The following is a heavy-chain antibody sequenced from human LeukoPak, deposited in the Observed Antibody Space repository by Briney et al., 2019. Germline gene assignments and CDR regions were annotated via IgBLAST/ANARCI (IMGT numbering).Heavy chain of an antibody. CDR1: GFTFRTYS. Sequence: GGSLRLSCTASGFTFRTYSMNWVRQAPGKGLQWVSSINSRGSDEYYADSVKGRFTISRDNAKNSLYLQMNSLRAEDTAVYYCAREGSIVPHQDLDSWGQGTLVTVSS. CDR2: INSRGSDE. CDR3: AREGSIVPHQDLDS. V-gene: IGHV3-21*01. D-gene: IGHD2-8*01. J-gene: IGHJ4*02.